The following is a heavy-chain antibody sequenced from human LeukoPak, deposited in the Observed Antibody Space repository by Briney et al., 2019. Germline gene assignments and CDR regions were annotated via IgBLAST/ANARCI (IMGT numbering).Heavy chain of an antibody. CDR1: GYTFTGYY. J-gene: IGHJ4*02. D-gene: IGHD3-16*01. CDR3: ARDGGLGGGAPWY. CDR2: INPNSGGT. V-gene: IGHV1-2*02. Sequence: ASVKVSCKASGYTFTGYYMHWVRQAPGQGLEWMGWINPNSGGTNYAQKFQGRVTMTRDTSISTAYMELSRLRSDDTAVYYCARDGGLGGGAPWYWGQGTLVTVSS.